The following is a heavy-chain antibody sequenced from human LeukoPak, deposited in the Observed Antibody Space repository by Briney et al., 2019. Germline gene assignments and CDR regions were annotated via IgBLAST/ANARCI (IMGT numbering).Heavy chain of an antibody. D-gene: IGHD2-8*01. CDR1: GGSISSGSYY. J-gene: IGHJ4*02. Sequence: PSETLSLTCTVSGGSISSGSYYWSWIRQPAGKGLEWIGRIYTSGSTNYNPSLKSRVTISVDTSKNQFSLKLSSVTAADTAVYYCARDLIVLMVYARVPGYWGQGTLVTVSS. V-gene: IGHV4-61*02. CDR2: IYTSGST. CDR3: ARDLIVLMVYARVPGY.